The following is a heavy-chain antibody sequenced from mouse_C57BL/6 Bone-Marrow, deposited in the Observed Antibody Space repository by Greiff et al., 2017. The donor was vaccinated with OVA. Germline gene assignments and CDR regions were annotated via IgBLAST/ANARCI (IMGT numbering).Heavy chain of an antibody. CDR2: ISYDGSN. CDR3: ARGDTLWYFDV. V-gene: IGHV3-6*01. CDR1: GYSITSGYY. Sequence: ESGPGLVKPSQSLSLTCSVTGYSITSGYYWNWIRQFPGNKLEWMGYISYDGSNNYNPSLKNRISITRDTSKNQFFLKLNSVTTEDTATYYCARGDTLWYFDVWGTGTTVTVSS. J-gene: IGHJ1*03. D-gene: IGHD5-1-1*01.